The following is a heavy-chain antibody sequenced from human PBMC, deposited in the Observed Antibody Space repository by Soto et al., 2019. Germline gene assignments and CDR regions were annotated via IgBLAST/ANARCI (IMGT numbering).Heavy chain of an antibody. D-gene: IGHD1-26*01. V-gene: IGHV3-30-3*01. CDR3: ARDHKLGGDYYYYGLDF. Sequence: GGSLRLSCVASGFTFSTYAMHWVRQAPGKGLEWVAVIPYDGSNVHYTGSVTGGFTISRDNSKNTLYLQMNSLRAEDTAVYYCARDHKLGGDYYYYGLDFWGQGTTVTVSS. J-gene: IGHJ6*02. CDR2: IPYDGSNV. CDR1: GFTFSTYA.